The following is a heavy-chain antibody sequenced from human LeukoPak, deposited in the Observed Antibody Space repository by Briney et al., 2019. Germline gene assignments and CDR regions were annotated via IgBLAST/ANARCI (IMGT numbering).Heavy chain of an antibody. V-gene: IGHV1-18*01. CDR2: ISANNGHT. Sequence: GASVKVSCKASGYSFISSGITWVRQAPGQGLEWMGWISANNGHTEYAQNFEGRVPMTTETSTSTAYMELTSLRSDDTGVYYCARDFGYGYGPVDYWGQGTLVTVSS. CDR3: ARDFGYGYGPVDY. D-gene: IGHD5-18*01. CDR1: GYSFISSG. J-gene: IGHJ4*02.